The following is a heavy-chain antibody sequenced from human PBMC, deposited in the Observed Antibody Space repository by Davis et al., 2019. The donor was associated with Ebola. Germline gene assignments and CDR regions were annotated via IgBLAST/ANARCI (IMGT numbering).Heavy chain of an antibody. CDR2: IVTMFGRA. CDR3: VRDETGTTADDSFDI. J-gene: IGHJ3*02. Sequence: SVKVSCKASGGTFNTYVFNWVRQAPGQGLEWMGGIVTMFGRANYAQKFQGRVTITADESTTTAYMELSSLRFDDTAVYYCVRDETGTTADDSFDIWGQGTRVTVSS. D-gene: IGHD1-7*01. CDR1: GGTFNTYV. V-gene: IGHV1-69*13.